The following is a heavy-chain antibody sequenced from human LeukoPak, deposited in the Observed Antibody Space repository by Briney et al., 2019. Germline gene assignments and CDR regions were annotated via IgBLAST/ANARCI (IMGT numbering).Heavy chain of an antibody. CDR1: GDSISSYD. D-gene: IGHD3-22*01. J-gene: IGHJ5*02. V-gene: IGHV4-59*08. Sequence: SETLSLTCTVSGDSISSYDWSWIRQPPGKGLEWIGYISHSGSTNYYPSLKSRVTISLDTSKNQFSLKLTSVTAADTAVYYCARQVPDYNDGSGSPIWFDPWGQGSMVTVSS. CDR2: ISHSGST. CDR3: ARQVPDYNDGSGSPIWFDP.